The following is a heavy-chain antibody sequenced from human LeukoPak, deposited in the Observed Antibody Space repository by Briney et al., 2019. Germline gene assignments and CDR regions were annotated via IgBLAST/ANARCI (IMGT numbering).Heavy chain of an antibody. Sequence: SSETLSLTCVVSDGSVTNANHFWGWFRQPPGKGLEYIGSVYYTGHTYYNPSLKGRVSISVDTSKDQFSLRVASVTAADTAVYSCARHGIAADYFIDYWAQGTLVTVSS. CDR2: VYYTGHT. CDR1: DGSVTNANHF. CDR3: ARHGIAADYFIDY. V-gene: IGHV4-39*01. D-gene: IGHD6-13*01. J-gene: IGHJ4*02.